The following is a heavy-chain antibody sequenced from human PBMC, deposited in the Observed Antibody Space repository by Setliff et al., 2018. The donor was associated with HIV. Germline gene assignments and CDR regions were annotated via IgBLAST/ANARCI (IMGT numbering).Heavy chain of an antibody. CDR3: ARLIPSAYFGPRQDAFDV. CDR1: GGTFENYA. V-gene: IGHV1-69*06. J-gene: IGHJ3*01. Sequence: GASVKVSCKASGGTFENYAISWVRQAPGQGLEWMGKIIPIFDTTIYAEKFQGRITISAGKSTATAYLELNSLRSEDSAIYYCARLIPSAYFGPRQDAFDVWGQGARVTVSS. D-gene: IGHD2-21*01. CDR2: IIPIFDTT.